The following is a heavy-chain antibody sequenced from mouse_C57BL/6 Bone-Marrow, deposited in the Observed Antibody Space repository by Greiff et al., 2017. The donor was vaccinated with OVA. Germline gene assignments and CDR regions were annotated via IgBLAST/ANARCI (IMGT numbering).Heavy chain of an antibody. CDR3: TRGYSNYYAMDY. D-gene: IGHD2-5*01. J-gene: IGHJ4*01. Sequence: QVQLQQSGAELVRPGASVTLSCKASGYTFTDYEMHWVKQTPVHGLEWIGAFDPETGGTAYNQKFKGKAILTADKSSSTAYMELRSLTSEDSAVDYGTRGYSNYYAMDYWGQGTSVTVSS. V-gene: IGHV1-15*01. CDR2: FDPETGGT. CDR1: GYTFTDYE.